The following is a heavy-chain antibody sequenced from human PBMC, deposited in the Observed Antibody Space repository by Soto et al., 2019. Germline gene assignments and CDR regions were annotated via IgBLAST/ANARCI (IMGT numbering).Heavy chain of an antibody. Sequence: QLQLQESGPGLVKPSETLSLTCTVSGDSISDGSYHWGWVRQAPGKGLQWLGSIHYTGITYYNPSLPSRVTISVDTSQHQFSLRLSPVTAADTAVFCCVILFKGSYRENDAFDVWGQGTMVTASS. CDR1: GDSISDGSYH. CDR3: VILFKGSYRENDAFDV. CDR2: IHYTGIT. V-gene: IGHV4-39*01. J-gene: IGHJ3*01. D-gene: IGHD3-10*01.